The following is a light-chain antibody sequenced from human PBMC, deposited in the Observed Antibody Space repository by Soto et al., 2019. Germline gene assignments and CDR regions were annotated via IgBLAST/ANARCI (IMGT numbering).Light chain of an antibody. V-gene: IGKV2-28*01. CDR2: LGS. Sequence: DIVMTQSPLSLPVTPGEPASISCRSSQSLLHSNGYNYMDWYLQKPGQSPQLLIYLGSNRASGVPDRFIGSGSGKDFTLKISRVEAEDVGVYYCLQALQTPPYTFGQGTKLEIK. CDR3: LQALQTPPYT. CDR1: QSLLHSNGYNY. J-gene: IGKJ2*01.